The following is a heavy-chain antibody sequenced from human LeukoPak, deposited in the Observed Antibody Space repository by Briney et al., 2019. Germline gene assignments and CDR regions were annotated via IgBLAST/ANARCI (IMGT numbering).Heavy chain of an antibody. J-gene: IGHJ4*02. V-gene: IGHV3-23*01. CDR2: ISGSGGST. CDR3: AKVGDSSGYYYVLDY. Sequence: GGSLRLSCAASGFTFSSYEMSWVRQAPGKGLEWVSAISGSGGSTYYADSVKGRFTISRDNSKNTLYLQMNSLRAEDTAVYYCAKVGDSSGYYYVLDYWGQGTLVTVSS. CDR1: GFTFSSYE. D-gene: IGHD3-22*01.